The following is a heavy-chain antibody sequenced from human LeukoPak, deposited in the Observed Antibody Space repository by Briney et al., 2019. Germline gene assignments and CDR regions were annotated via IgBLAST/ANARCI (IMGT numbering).Heavy chain of an antibody. D-gene: IGHD3-3*01. V-gene: IGHV1-46*01. CDR2: INPSGGGT. CDR1: GYTFTSYY. J-gene: IGHJ6*02. Sequence: ASVKVSCKASGYTFTSYYMHWVRQAPGQGLEWMGIINPSGGGTSYAQKFQGRVTMTRDTSTSTVYMELSSLRSEDTAVYYCARDLSPHTIFGVVIYYYYGMDVWGQGTTVTVSS. CDR3: ARDLSPHTIFGVVIYYYYGMDV.